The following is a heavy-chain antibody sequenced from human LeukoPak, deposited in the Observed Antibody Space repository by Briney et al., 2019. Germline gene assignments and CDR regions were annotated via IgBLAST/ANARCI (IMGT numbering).Heavy chain of an antibody. D-gene: IGHD3-10*01. J-gene: IGHJ4*02. CDR1: GFTFSSYD. CDR2: ISGSGGST. CDR3: AKGQLWFGEFSYFDY. V-gene: IGHV3-23*01. Sequence: HPGGSLRLSCEASGFTFSSYDMNWVRQAPGKGLEWVSVISGSGGSTGYADSVKGRFSISRDNSKNTLYLQMNSLRAEDTAVYYCAKGQLWFGEFSYFDYWGQGTLVTVSS.